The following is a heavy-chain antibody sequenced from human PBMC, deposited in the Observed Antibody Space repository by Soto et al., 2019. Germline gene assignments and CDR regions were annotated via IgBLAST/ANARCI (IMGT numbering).Heavy chain of an antibody. CDR3: ASSLSGYCERAPCFAVAAY. Sequence: QVQLVQSGAEVKKPGSSVKVSCKASGGTFSSYTISWVRQAPGQGPEWMGRIIPVLRITNYAQKFQGRVTITADESTSTAYLDLNSLKSEDTAVYYCASSLSGYCERAPCFAVAAYWGQGTLVTVSS. CDR1: GGTFSSYT. V-gene: IGHV1-69*02. J-gene: IGHJ4*02. D-gene: IGHD2-15*01. CDR2: IIPVLRIT.